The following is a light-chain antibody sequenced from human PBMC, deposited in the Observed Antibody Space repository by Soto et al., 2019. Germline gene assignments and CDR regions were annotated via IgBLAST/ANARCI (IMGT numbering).Light chain of an antibody. CDR1: QSISSW. J-gene: IGKJ1*01. CDR2: DAS. CDR3: QKYNTYSWK. V-gene: IGKV1-5*01. Sequence: DIQMTHSPSSLSASVGDRVTITFRASQSISSWLAWYQQMPGKAPKLLIYDASSLHSGVPSRFSGSGSGTEFTLTISSLQPDDFATYYCQKYNTYSWKCGQGTKGDIK.